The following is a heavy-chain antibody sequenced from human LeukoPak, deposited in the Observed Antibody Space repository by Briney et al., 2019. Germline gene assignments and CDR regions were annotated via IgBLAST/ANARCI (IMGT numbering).Heavy chain of an antibody. D-gene: IGHD6-13*01. CDR2: INTNTGNP. Sequence: ASVKVSCRASGYTFTSYAMNWVRQAPGQGLEWMGWINTNTGNPTYAQGFTGRFVFSLDTSVSTAYLQISSLKAEDTAVYYCARVVAAAGKILDYWAREPWSPSPQ. CDR1: GYTFTSYA. CDR3: ARVVAAAGKILDY. J-gene: IGHJ4*02. V-gene: IGHV7-4-1*02.